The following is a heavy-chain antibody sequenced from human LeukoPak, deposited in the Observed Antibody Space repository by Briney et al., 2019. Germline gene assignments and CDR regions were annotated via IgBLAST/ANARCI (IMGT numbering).Heavy chain of an antibody. CDR1: GGSISNYY. V-gene: IGHV4-4*09. CDR3: ARRNRVVVSATYAYNWFDP. Sequence: PSETLSFTCAVSGGSISNYYWSWVRQPPGKGLEWIGYIYSSGSTNYNPSLKSRVTISLDTSKNQFSLKLISVTAADTAVYYCARRNRVVVSATYAYNWFDPWGQGTLVTVSS. D-gene: IGHD2-15*01. CDR2: IYSSGST. J-gene: IGHJ5*02.